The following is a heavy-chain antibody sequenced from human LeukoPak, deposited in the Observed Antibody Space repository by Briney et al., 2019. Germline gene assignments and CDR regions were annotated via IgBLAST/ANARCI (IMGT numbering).Heavy chain of an antibody. Sequence: ASETLSLTCAVSGGSISSGGYSWSWIRQPPGKGLEWIGYIYHSGSTYYSPSLKSRVTISVDRSKNQFSLKLSSVTAADTAVYYCARANGGNSDFFDYWGQGTLVTVSS. V-gene: IGHV4-30-2*01. CDR3: ARANGGNSDFFDY. D-gene: IGHD4-23*01. J-gene: IGHJ4*02. CDR2: IYHSGST. CDR1: GGSISSGGYS.